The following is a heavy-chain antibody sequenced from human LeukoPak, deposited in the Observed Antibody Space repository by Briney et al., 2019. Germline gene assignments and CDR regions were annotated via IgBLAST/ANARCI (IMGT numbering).Heavy chain of an antibody. J-gene: IGHJ4*02. D-gene: IGHD6-19*01. V-gene: IGHV3-48*02. CDR2: ISSSSSTI. CDR3: ARDPGYSSGWYGDDY. CDR1: GFTFSSYS. Sequence: QTGGSLRLSCAASGFTFSSYSMNWVRQAPGKGLEWVSYISSSSSTIYYADSVKGRFTISRDNAKNSLYLQMNSLRDEDTAVYYCARDPGYSSGWYGDDYWGQGTLVTVSS.